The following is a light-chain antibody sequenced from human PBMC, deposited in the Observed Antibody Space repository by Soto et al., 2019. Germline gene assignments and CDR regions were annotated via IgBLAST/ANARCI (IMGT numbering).Light chain of an antibody. J-gene: IGKJ1*01. CDR1: QSVSSSF. Sequence: EIVLTQSPGTLSLSPGERATLSCRASQSVSSSFLAWYQQKPGQAPRLLIYGASSRATALPDRFSGSGSGTDFTLTISRLEPEDFAVYYCQQYGSSPWTFGQGTKVEIK. CDR2: GAS. CDR3: QQYGSSPWT. V-gene: IGKV3-20*01.